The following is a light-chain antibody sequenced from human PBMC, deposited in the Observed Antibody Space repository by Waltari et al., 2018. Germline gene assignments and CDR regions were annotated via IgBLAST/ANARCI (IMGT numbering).Light chain of an antibody. CDR2: GAS. Sequence: EIVLTQSPGTLSLSPGETATLSCRASQSVSSSYLAWYQQKPGQAPRLLIYGASSRATGIPDRFSGSGSGTDFTLTISRLEPEDFAVYYCQQYGRSWNTFGQGTKLEIK. V-gene: IGKV3-20*01. CDR3: QQYGRSWNT. J-gene: IGKJ2*01. CDR1: QSVSSSY.